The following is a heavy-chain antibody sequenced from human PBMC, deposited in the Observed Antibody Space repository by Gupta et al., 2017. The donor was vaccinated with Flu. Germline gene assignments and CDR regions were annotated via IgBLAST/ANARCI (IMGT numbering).Heavy chain of an antibody. CDR1: GYTFPGYY. V-gene: IGHV1-2*02. Sequence: QVQLVQSGAEVKKPGASVTVSCQASGYTFPGYYMHWVRQAPGQGLEWMGWINPNSGGTNYAQKFQGRVTMTRDTSISTAYMELSRLRSDDTAVYYCAREGLVDTDMGNWFDPWGQGTLVTVSS. CDR3: AREGLVDTDMGNWFDP. CDR2: INPNSGGT. J-gene: IGHJ5*02. D-gene: IGHD6-19*01.